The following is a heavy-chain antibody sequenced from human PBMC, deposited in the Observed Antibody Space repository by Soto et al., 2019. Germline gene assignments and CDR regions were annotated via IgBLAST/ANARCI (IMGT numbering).Heavy chain of an antibody. Sequence: EVQLLESGGGLVQPGGSLRLSCAASGFTFSSYAMSWVRQAPGKGLEWVSSISGSGGSTYYADSVKGRFTISRDNSKNTLYLQMNSLRAEDTAVYYCAKSDDVVVPAAMWFDPWGQGTLVTVSS. CDR3: AKSDDVVVPAAMWFDP. CDR1: GFTFSSYA. CDR2: ISGSGGST. J-gene: IGHJ5*02. D-gene: IGHD2-2*01. V-gene: IGHV3-23*01.